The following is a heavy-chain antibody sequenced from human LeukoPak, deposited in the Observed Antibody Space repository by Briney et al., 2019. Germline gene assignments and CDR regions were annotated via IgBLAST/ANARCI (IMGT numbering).Heavy chain of an antibody. CDR2: ISSRSSYI. Sequence: PGGSLRLSCAASGFTFSDYSMNWVRQAPGKGLEWVSSISSRSSYIYYTDSLKGRFTISRDNARNSLYLQMNSLRAEDTAVYYCARGGRGYEDAFDIWGQGTMVTVSS. CDR3: ARGGRGYEDAFDI. J-gene: IGHJ3*02. CDR1: GFTFSDYS. V-gene: IGHV3-21*01. D-gene: IGHD3-22*01.